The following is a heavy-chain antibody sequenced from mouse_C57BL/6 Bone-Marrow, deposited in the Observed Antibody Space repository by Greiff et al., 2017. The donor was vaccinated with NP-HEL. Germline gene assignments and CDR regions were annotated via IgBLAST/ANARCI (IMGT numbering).Heavy chain of an antibody. V-gene: IGHV1-82*01. Sequence: VKLMESGPELVKPGASVKISCKASGYAFSSSWMNWVKQRPGKGLEWIGRIYPGDGDTNYNGKFKGKATLTVDTSSSTAYMELHSLTSEDSAVYFCARYYYYGSSPYYFDYWGQGTTLTVSS. CDR3: ARYYYYGSSPYYFDY. CDR2: IYPGDGDT. CDR1: GYAFSSSW. J-gene: IGHJ2*01. D-gene: IGHD1-1*01.